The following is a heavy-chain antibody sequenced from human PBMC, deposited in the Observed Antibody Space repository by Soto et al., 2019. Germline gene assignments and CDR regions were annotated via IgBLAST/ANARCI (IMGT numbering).Heavy chain of an antibody. CDR2: ISAYNGNT. D-gene: IGHD2-15*01. CDR1: GYTFTSYG. J-gene: IGHJ4*01. Sequence: GASVKVSCKASGYTFTSYGISWVRQAPGQGLEWMGWISAYNGNTNYAQKLQGRVTMTTDTSTSTAYMELRSLRSDDTAVYYCARDPTTQGYCSGGSCYPRPLDYWG. CDR3: ARDPTTQGYCSGGSCYPRPLDY. V-gene: IGHV1-18*01.